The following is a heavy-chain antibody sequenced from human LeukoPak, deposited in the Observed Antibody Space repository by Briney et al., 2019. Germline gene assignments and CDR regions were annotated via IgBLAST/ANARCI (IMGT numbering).Heavy chain of an antibody. V-gene: IGHV3-43*02. D-gene: IGHD6-19*01. CDR2: VKGDGITT. CDR3: VRDTGSGWDFDY. J-gene: IGHJ4*02. CDR1: GLTFENYA. Sequence: PGGSLRLSCAASGLTFENYAIHWVRQAPGRGLEWVSLVKGDGITTDYADSVKGRFSVSRDNSKTSLYLQMSSLKTEDTALYFCVRDTGSGWDFDYWGQGTLVTVSS.